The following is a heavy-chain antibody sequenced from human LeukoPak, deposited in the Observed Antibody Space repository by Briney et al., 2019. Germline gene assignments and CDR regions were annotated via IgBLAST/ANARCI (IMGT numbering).Heavy chain of an antibody. D-gene: IGHD3-3*01. CDR2: IWFDGSDK. CDR1: GFTFSSYD. J-gene: IGHJ4*02. V-gene: IGHV3-33*06. CDR3: AKHKSAYYTGYFDY. Sequence: GGSLRLSCAASGFTFSSYDMHWVRQAPGKGLEWVAVIWFDGSDKYYADSVKGRFTISRDNSKNTLYLQMNSLRAEDTAVYYCAKHKSAYYTGYFDYWGQGTLVTVSS.